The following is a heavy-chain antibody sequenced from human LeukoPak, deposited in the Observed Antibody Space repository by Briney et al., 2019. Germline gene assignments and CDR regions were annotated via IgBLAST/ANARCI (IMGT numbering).Heavy chain of an antibody. V-gene: IGHV1-18*01. CDR2: ISAYNGNT. J-gene: IGHJ6*02. Sequence: ASVKVSCKASGYTFTSYGISWVRQAPGQGLEWMGWISAYNGNTNYAQKLQGRVTMTTDTSTSTAYMELRSLRSDDTAVYYCARDSITMVRGVIAAYYYYGMDVWGQGTTVTVSS. CDR1: GYTFTSYG. CDR3: ARDSITMVRGVIAAYYYYGMDV. D-gene: IGHD3-10*01.